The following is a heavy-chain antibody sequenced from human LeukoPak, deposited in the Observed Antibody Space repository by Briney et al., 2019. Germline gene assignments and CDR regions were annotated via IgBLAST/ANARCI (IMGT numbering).Heavy chain of an antibody. V-gene: IGHV4-59*08. CDR3: ARHKRTGDARSYGFDY. CDR2: IYYSGTX. D-gene: IGHD7-27*01. J-gene: IGHJ4*02. Sequence: SETLSLTCTVSGGSIXXXXXXXIRQXPGXXXXXXXXIYYSGTXNXNXSXXXXXXXXVDTSKNQFSLKLSSVTAADTAVYYCARHKRTGDARSYGFDYWGRGTLVTVSS. CDR1: GGSIXXXX.